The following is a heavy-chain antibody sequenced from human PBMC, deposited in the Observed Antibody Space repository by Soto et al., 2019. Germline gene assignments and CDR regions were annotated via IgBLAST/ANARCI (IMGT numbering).Heavy chain of an antibody. CDR3: VKVRIWGEPHDAFDI. CDR1: GFTFSSYA. J-gene: IGHJ3*02. V-gene: IGHV3-64D*06. CDR2: ISSNGGST. D-gene: IGHD3-16*01. Sequence: PGGSLRLSCSASGFTFSSYAMHWFRQAPGKGLQNVSAISSNGGSTYYADSLKGRFTISRDNSKNTLYLQMSSLIAEDTAVYYCVKVRIWGEPHDAFDIWGQGT.